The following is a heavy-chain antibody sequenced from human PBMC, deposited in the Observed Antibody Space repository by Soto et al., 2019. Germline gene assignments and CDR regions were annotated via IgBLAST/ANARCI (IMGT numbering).Heavy chain of an antibody. CDR3: ARGKSYYGSGKGIYDYYSLDV. CDR2: VIPVFGLA. J-gene: IGHJ6*02. Sequence: SVKVSCKSSGGTFSSYAISWVRQAPGQGLEWMGGVIPVFGLATYAQKVQGRVTITADKSTNTAYMEVSSLRSEDTAVYYCARGKSYYGSGKGIYDYYSLDVWGRVTRVTVYS. D-gene: IGHD3-10*01. V-gene: IGHV1-69*10. CDR1: GGTFSSYA.